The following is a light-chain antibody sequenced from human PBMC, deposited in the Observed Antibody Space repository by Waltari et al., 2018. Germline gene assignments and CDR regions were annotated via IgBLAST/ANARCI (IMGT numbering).Light chain of an antibody. Sequence: EIVLTQSPGTLSLSPGERVTLSCRASQCVSRALAWYQQKPGQAPRLLIYGASNRATGIPDRFSGSGSGTDFSLTIRRLEPEDFAVYYCQHYVRLPVTFGQGTKVEIK. CDR2: GAS. V-gene: IGKV3-20*01. CDR3: QHYVRLPVT. CDR1: QCVSRA. J-gene: IGKJ1*01.